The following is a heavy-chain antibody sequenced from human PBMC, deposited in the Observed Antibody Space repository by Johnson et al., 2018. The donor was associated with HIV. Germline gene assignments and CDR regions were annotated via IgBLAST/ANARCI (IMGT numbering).Heavy chain of an antibody. CDR2: IRGSDRTT. CDR3: ASSFYQQLRALDI. D-gene: IGHD6-13*01. CDR1: GFSFSDYY. J-gene: IGHJ3*02. Sequence: QVQLVESGGGLVKPGGSLRLSCAASGFSFSDYYMSCIRQAPGRGLEWVSYIRGSDRTTYYADSVKGRFTISRDNAKNSLYLKMNSLRAEDTAVYYCASSFYQQLRALDIWGQGTMVTVSS. V-gene: IGHV3-11*04.